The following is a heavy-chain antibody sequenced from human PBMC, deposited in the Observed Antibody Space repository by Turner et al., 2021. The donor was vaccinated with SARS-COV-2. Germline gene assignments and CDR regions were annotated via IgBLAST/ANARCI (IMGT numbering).Heavy chain of an antibody. CDR3: AATTPHTVTNNWFDP. V-gene: IGHV1-24*01. D-gene: IGHD4-17*01. J-gene: IGHJ5*02. CDR2: FDPEDGET. CDR1: GYTLTELS. Sequence: QVQLVQSGAEVKKPGASVKVSCKVSGYTLTELSMHWVRQAPGIGLEWMGGFDPEDGETIYAQKCQGRVTMTEDTSTDTAYMELSSLRSEDTAVYYCAATTPHTVTNNWFDPWGQGTLVTVSS.